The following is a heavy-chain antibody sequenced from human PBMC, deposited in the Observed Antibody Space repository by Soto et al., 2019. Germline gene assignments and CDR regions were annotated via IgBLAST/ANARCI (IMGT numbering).Heavy chain of an antibody. CDR1: GFTFSSYS. V-gene: IGHV3-48*02. Sequence: GGSLRLSCAASGFTFSSYSMNWVRHAPGKGLEWVSYISSSSSTIYYADSVKGRFTISRDNAKNSLYLQMNSLRDEDTAVYYCARNPYCGGDCYSGDAFDIWGQGTMVTVSS. CDR2: ISSSSSTI. D-gene: IGHD2-21*02. J-gene: IGHJ3*02. CDR3: ARNPYCGGDCYSGDAFDI.